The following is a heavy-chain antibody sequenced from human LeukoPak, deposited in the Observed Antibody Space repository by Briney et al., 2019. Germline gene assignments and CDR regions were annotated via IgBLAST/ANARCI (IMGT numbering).Heavy chain of an antibody. Sequence: GGSLRLSCAASGFIFDDCAMYWVRQAPGKGLEWVSGISWNSRIIDYADSVKGRFTISRDNAKTSLFLQMNSLTTGDTAFYYCARLTGAASGTYYFDFWGQGTLVTVSS. D-gene: IGHD1-26*01. CDR1: GFIFDDCA. V-gene: IGHV3-9*01. CDR3: ARLTGAASGTYYFDF. CDR2: ISWNSRII. J-gene: IGHJ4*02.